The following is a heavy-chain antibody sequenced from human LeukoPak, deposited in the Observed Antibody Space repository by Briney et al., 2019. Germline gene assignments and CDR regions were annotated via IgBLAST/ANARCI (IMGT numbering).Heavy chain of an antibody. Sequence: GGSLRLSCAASGFTFSSSSMNWVRQAPGKGLEFVSSISPSSSYIYYADSVKGRFTISRDDAKNSLFLQMNSLRAEDTAVYYCAREGGYCSGGGCRFDYWGQGTLVTVSS. D-gene: IGHD2-15*01. CDR1: GFTFSSSS. CDR3: AREGGYCSGGGCRFDY. CDR2: ISPSSSYI. J-gene: IGHJ4*02. V-gene: IGHV3-21*06.